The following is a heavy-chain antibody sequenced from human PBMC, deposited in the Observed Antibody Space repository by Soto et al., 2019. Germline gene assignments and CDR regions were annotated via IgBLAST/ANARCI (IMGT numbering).Heavy chain of an antibody. CDR1: GFTFSSYG. CDR2: ISYDGSNK. Sequence: QVQLVESGGGVVQPGRSLSLSCAASGFTFSSYGMHWVRQAPGKGLEWVAVISYDGSNKYYADSVKGRFTISRDNSKNTLYLQMNSLRAEDTAVYYCAKDRDSSGWYPDYWGQGTLVTVSS. D-gene: IGHD6-19*01. CDR3: AKDRDSSGWYPDY. J-gene: IGHJ4*02. V-gene: IGHV3-30*18.